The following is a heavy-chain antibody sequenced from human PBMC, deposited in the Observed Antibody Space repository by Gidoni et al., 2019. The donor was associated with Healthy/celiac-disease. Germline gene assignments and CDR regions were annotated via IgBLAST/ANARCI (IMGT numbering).Heavy chain of an antibody. CDR2: IWYDGSNK. D-gene: IGHD6-19*01. CDR3: ASLYSSGWYEDY. CDR1: GFTFSSYG. J-gene: IGHJ4*02. Sequence: QVQLVESGGGVVQPGRSLRLSCAASGFTFSSYGMHWVRQAPGKGLEWVAVIWYDGSNKYYADSVKGRFTISRDNSKNTLYLQMNSLRAEDTAVYYCASLYSSGWYEDYWGQGTLVTVSS. V-gene: IGHV3-33*01.